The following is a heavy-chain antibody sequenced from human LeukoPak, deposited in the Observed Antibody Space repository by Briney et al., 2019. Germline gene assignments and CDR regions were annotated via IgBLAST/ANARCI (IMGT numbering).Heavy chain of an antibody. Sequence: GGSLRLSCAASGFGFSTYWMNRVRQAPGKGLEWVANIKQDGGEKYYVDSVKGRFTISRDNAKNSLYLQMNSLRDEDTAVYYCSRAKSGSSSGSFWGQGTLVIVSS. CDR2: IKQDGGEK. D-gene: IGHD6-19*01. J-gene: IGHJ4*02. V-gene: IGHV3-7*01. CDR3: SRAKSGSSSGSF. CDR1: GFGFSTYW.